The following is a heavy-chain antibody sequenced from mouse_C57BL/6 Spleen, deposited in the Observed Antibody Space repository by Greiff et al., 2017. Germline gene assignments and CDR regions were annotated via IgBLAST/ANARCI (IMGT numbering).Heavy chain of an antibody. Sequence: VQLQQSGPELVKPGASVKISCKASGYTFTDYYMNWVKQSHGKSLEWIGDINPNNGGTSYNQKFKGKATLTVDKSSSAAYMELRRLTSEDSAVYYCARGGIYDYDTPFAYWGQGTLVTVSA. CDR1: GYTFTDYY. CDR2: INPNNGGT. CDR3: ARGGIYDYDTPFAY. D-gene: IGHD2-4*01. V-gene: IGHV1-26*01. J-gene: IGHJ3*01.